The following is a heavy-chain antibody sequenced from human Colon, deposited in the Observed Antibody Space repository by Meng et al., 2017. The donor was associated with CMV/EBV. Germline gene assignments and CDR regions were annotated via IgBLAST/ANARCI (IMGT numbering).Heavy chain of an antibody. Sequence: GGSLRLSCAASGFTCSSYAMSWVRQAPGKGLEWVSAISGTGGSTYYADSVKGRFTISRDNSKNTLYLQMNSLRADDTAIYSCARAAVGGNAGIDYWGQGTLVTVSS. CDR3: ARAAVGGNAGIDY. CDR1: GFTCSSYA. CDR2: ISGTGGST. D-gene: IGHD4-23*01. V-gene: IGHV3-23*01. J-gene: IGHJ4*02.